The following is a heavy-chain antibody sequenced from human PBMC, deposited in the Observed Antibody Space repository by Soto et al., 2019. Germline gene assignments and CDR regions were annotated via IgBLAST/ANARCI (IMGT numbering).Heavy chain of an antibody. Sequence: GSLRLPCAASGFTFSSYAMSWVRQAPGKGLEWVSAISGSGGSTYYADSVKGRFTISRDNSKNTLYLQMNSLRAEDTAVYYCAKGGYSSGWYYFDYWGQGTLVTVSS. CDR3: AKGGYSSGWYYFDY. J-gene: IGHJ4*02. CDR2: ISGSGGST. D-gene: IGHD6-19*01. V-gene: IGHV3-23*01. CDR1: GFTFSSYA.